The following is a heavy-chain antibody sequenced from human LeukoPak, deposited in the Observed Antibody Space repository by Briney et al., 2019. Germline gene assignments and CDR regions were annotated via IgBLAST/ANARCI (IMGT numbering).Heavy chain of an antibody. CDR3: ARDSEGWASAYYYYYMDV. V-gene: IGHV4-4*07. CDR2: INSRGST. D-gene: IGHD3-16*01. CDR1: GGSISSDY. Sequence: SETLSLTCTVSGGSISSDYWNWIRQPAGKGLDWIGRINSRGSTKCNPSLKSRVTLSIDTSKNQFSLRLTSVTAADTAVYYCARDSEGWASAYYYYYMDVWGNGTTVTVS. J-gene: IGHJ6*03.